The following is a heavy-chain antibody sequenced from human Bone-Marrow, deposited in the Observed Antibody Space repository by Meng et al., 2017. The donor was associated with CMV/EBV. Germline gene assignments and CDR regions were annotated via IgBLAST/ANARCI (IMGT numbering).Heavy chain of an antibody. D-gene: IGHD6-19*01. CDR1: GYTFTGYY. Sequence: QVQLVQAGAEVKNPGASVKVSCQASGYTFTGYYMHWVRQAPGQGLEWMGWINPNSGGTNYAQKFQGRVTMTRDTSISTAYMELSRLRSDDTAVYYCARVAGQISSSGDFDYWGQGTLVTVSS. CDR2: INPNSGGT. J-gene: IGHJ4*02. CDR3: ARVAGQISSSGDFDY. V-gene: IGHV1-2*02.